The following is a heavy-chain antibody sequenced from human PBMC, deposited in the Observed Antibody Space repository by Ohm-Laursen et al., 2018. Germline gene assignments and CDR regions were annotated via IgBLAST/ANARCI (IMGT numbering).Heavy chain of an antibody. D-gene: IGHD1-14*01. CDR2: ISRSGGNT. J-gene: IGHJ3*02. CDR3: ARTGWGDAFDI. Sequence: SLRLSCAASGFTFSSYAMSWVRQAPGKGLEWVSAISRSGGNTYYTDSVKGRFTISRDNSKNTLYLQMNSLRAEDTAVYYCARTGWGDAFDIWGQGTMVTVSS. V-gene: IGHV3-23*01. CDR1: GFTFSSYA.